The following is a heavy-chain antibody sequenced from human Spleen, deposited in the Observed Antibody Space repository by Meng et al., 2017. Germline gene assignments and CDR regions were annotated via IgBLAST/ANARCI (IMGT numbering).Heavy chain of an antibody. CDR1: GDSISSNYW. CDR2: IYHSGST. CDR3: ARHAGSPDY. J-gene: IGHJ4*02. V-gene: IGHV4-4*02. Sequence: VQLRGSGQGLVKPSGTLSLTCAVSGDSISSNYWWSWVRQPPGKGLEWIGEIYHSGSTNYNPSLKSRVTISVDTSKNQFSLKVTSVTAADTAVYYCARHAGSPDYWGQGTLVTVSS. D-gene: IGHD2-15*01.